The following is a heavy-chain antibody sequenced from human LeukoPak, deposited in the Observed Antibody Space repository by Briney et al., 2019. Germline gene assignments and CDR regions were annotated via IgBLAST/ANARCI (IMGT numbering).Heavy chain of an antibody. J-gene: IGHJ4*02. D-gene: IGHD6-13*01. CDR2: IKQDGNEK. V-gene: IGHV3-7*01. CDR3: ASRPYRSSWYIF. Sequence: AGGSLRLSCAASEFSLSGYWMSWVRQAPGKGLEWVANIKQDGNEKYYVDSVRGRFTISRDNAKNSLYLQMNGLRGDDTAVYYCASRPYRSSWYIFWGQGTLVSVSS. CDR1: EFSLSGYW.